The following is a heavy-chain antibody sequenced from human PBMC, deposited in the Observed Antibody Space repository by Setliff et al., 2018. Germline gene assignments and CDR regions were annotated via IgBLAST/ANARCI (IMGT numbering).Heavy chain of an antibody. Sequence: GGSLRLSCAASGFSFPDYGINWVRQAPGKGLEWVSGINWNGADTGYADSVKGRFAIPRDNAKNSLYLHMNSLRAEDTALYYCATARRGYQYGSGSLFDDWGQGTLVTVSS. CDR3: ATARRGYQYGSGSLFDD. D-gene: IGHD3-10*01. V-gene: IGHV3-20*04. CDR2: INWNGADT. CDR1: GFSFPDYG. J-gene: IGHJ4*02.